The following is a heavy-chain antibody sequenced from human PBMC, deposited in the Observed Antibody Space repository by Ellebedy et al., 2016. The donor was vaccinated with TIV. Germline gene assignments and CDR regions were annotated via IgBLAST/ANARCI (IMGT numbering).Heavy chain of an antibody. Sequence: ASVKVSCKASGYTFTSYGISWVRQAPGQGLEWMGWISAYNGNTNYAQKLQGRVTMTTDTSTSTAYMELSSLRSEDTAVFYCAIRRDSSGYYRDYDYYGMDVWGQGTTVTVSS. CDR1: GYTFTSYG. D-gene: IGHD3-22*01. CDR2: ISAYNGNT. J-gene: IGHJ6*02. V-gene: IGHV1-18*01. CDR3: AIRRDSSGYYRDYDYYGMDV.